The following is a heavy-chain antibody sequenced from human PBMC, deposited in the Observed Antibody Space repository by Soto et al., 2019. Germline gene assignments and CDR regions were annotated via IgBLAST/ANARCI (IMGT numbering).Heavy chain of an antibody. D-gene: IGHD3-16*01. Sequence: GSMRLSCAASGLTFSSSAMSWVRQSPGKGLEWVSAISGSGGSTYYADSVKGRFTIPRDNSKNTLYLQMNSLRAEDTAVYCCAKAPRRLRLRELTLGLDYWGQGTLVNVSS. CDR1: GLTFSSSA. CDR2: ISGSGGST. J-gene: IGHJ4*02. CDR3: AKAPRRLRLRELTLGLDY. V-gene: IGHV3-23*01.